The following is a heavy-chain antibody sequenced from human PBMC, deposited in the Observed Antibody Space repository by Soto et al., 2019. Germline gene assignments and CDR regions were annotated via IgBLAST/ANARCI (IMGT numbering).Heavy chain of an antibody. D-gene: IGHD1-26*01. J-gene: IGHJ4*02. CDR1: GFSLSNARMG. V-gene: IGHV2-26*01. CDR2: IFSNDEK. Sequence: QVTLKESGPVLVKPTETLTLTCTVSGFSLSNARMGVRWIRQPPGKALEWLAHIFSNDEKSYSTSLKSRLTISKDTSKSQVVLTMTNMDPVDTATYYCARAIKWELVFDYWGQGTLVTVSS. CDR3: ARAIKWELVFDY.